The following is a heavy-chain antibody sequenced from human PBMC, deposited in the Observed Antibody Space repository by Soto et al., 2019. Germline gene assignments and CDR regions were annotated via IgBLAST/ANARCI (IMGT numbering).Heavy chain of an antibody. V-gene: IGHV4-4*02. J-gene: IGHJ4*02. CDR1: SGSISSSNW. CDR2: IYHSGST. D-gene: IGHD3-10*01. CDR3: ARLITMVRETTLQVFDY. Sequence: PSETLSLTCAVSSGSISSSNWWSWVRQPPGKGLEWIGEIYHSGSTNYNPSLKSRVTISVDKSKNQFSLKLSSVTAADTAVYYCARLITMVRETTLQVFDYWGQGTLVTVSS.